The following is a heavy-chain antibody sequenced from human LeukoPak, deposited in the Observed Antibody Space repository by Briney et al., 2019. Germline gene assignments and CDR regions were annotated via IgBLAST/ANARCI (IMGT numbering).Heavy chain of an antibody. J-gene: IGHJ4*02. V-gene: IGHV1-69*13. CDR3: ARKYYYDSSGYYGYFDY. Sequence: VASVKVSCTASGGTFSSYAISWVRQAPGQGLEWMGGIIPIFGTANYAQKFQGRVTITADESTSTAYMELSSLRSEDTAVYYCARKYYYDSSGYYGYFDYWGQGTLVTVSS. D-gene: IGHD3-22*01. CDR1: GGTFSSYA. CDR2: IIPIFGTA.